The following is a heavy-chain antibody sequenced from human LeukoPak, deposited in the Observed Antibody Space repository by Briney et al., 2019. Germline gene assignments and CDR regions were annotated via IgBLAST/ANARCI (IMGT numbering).Heavy chain of an antibody. CDR3: ARHHGSGSLDY. V-gene: IGHV3-9*01. CDR2: ISWNSGII. CDR1: GFTFHDYA. D-gene: IGHD3-10*01. J-gene: IGHJ4*02. Sequence: PGGSLRLSCAASGFTFHDYAMHWVRQAPGKGLEWVSGISWNSGIIGYADSVKGRFTTSRDNAKNSLYLQMNSLRPEDTALYYCARHHGSGSLDYWGQGTLVTVSS.